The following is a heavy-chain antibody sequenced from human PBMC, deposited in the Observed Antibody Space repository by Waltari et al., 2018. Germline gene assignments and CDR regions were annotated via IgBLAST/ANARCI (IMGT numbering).Heavy chain of an antibody. CDR3: ARQNYDFWSGTRVAPMDV. V-gene: IGHV4-39*01. J-gene: IGHJ6*03. CDR2: IYYSGST. CDR1: GGSISSSSYY. Sequence: QLQLQESGPGLVKPSETLSLTCPVPGGSISSSSYYWGWIRPPPGKGLEWIGSIYYSGSTYYNPSLKSRVTISVDTSKNQFSLKLSSVTAADTAVYYCARQNYDFWSGTRVAPMDVWGKGTTVTVSS. D-gene: IGHD3-3*01.